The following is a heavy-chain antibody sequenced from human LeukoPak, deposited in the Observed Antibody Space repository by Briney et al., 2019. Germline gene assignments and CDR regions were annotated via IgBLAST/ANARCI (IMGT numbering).Heavy chain of an antibody. CDR1: GGTFSSYA. Sequence: SVKVSCKASGGTFSSYAISWVRQAPGQGLEWMGGIIPIFGTANYAQKFQGRVTITADESTSTAYMELSSLRSEDTAVYYCARSTSIVVVPAVPSYYYDYWGQGTLATVSS. V-gene: IGHV1-69*01. CDR2: IIPIFGTA. J-gene: IGHJ4*02. CDR3: ARSTSIVVVPAVPSYYYDY. D-gene: IGHD2-2*01.